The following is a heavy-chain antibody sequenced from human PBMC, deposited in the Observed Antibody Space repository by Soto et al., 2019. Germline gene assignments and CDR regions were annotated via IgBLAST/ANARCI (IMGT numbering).Heavy chain of an antibody. Sequence: ASVKVSCKASGYTFTSYYMHWVRQAPGQGLEWMGIINPSGGSTNYAQKFQGRVTITADKSTSTAYMELSSLRSEDTAVYYCARERYCSSTSCLNWFGPWGQGTLVTVSS. V-gene: IGHV1-46*01. CDR3: ARERYCSSTSCLNWFGP. CDR2: INPSGGST. CDR1: GYTFTSYY. D-gene: IGHD2-2*01. J-gene: IGHJ5*02.